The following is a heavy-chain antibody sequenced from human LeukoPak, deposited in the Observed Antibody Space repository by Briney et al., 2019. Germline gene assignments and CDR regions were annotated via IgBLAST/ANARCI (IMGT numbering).Heavy chain of an antibody. V-gene: IGHV3-74*01. Sequence: GGSLRLSCAASGFTFSDYYMHWVRQAPGKGLLWISHINGDGSRTGYADSVKGRFTISRDNSKNSLYLQMNSLRTEDTALYYCAKVVRGGVTIDYWGQGTLVTVSS. CDR3: AKVVRGGVTIDY. D-gene: IGHD3-16*01. CDR1: GFTFSDYY. J-gene: IGHJ4*02. CDR2: INGDGSRT.